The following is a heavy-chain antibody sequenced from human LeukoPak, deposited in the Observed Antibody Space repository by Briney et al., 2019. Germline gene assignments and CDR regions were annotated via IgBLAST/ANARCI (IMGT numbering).Heavy chain of an antibody. D-gene: IGHD6-19*01. J-gene: IGHJ4*02. V-gene: IGHV4-38-2*02. CDR2: IYHSGST. CDR3: ARDKAGPADY. Sequence: SETLSLTCAVSGYSISSGYYWGWIRQPPGKGLEWIGSIYHSGSTYYNPSLKSRVTISVDTSKNQFSLKLSSVTAADTAVYCCARDKAGPADYWGQGTLVTVSS. CDR1: GYSISSGYY.